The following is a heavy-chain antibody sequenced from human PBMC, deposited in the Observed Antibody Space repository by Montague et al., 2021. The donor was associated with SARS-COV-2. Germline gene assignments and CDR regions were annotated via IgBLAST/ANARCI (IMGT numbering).Heavy chain of an antibody. Sequence: SLRLSCAASGFTFSYYGMNWVRQAPGQGLQWVSSISGRSNYIYYVDSLKGRITISRDNAKNSLYLQMNSLRAEDTAVYYCARDTSSTVRGVTTYYTYYGMDVWGQGTVVTVSS. V-gene: IGHV3-21*01. CDR2: ISGRSNYI. J-gene: IGHJ6*02. CDR3: ARDTSSTVRGVTTYYTYYGMDV. CDR1: GFTFSYYG. D-gene: IGHD3-10*01.